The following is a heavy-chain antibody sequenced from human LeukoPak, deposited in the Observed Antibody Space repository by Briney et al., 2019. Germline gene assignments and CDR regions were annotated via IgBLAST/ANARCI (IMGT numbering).Heavy chain of an antibody. V-gene: IGHV5-51*01. CDR1: GYSFTSYW. Sequence: PGESQKISCKGPGYSFTSYWIGWVRQMPGKGLEWMGIIYPGDSDTRYSPSFQGQVTISADKSISTAYLQWSSLKASDTAMYYCARQDILTGYPFDYWGQGTLVTVSS. CDR3: ARQDILTGYPFDY. CDR2: IYPGDSDT. J-gene: IGHJ4*02. D-gene: IGHD3-9*01.